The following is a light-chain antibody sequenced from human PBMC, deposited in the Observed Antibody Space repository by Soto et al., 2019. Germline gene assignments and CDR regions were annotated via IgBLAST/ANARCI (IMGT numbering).Light chain of an antibody. Sequence: EIGLTQSPGTLSLSTGERATLSCRASQSVSNNYLAWYQQKPGQAPRLLIYGASNRATGIPDRFSGSGSGTDFTLTISSLEPEDFAVYYCHQRQSWPRTFGQGTKVDIK. V-gene: IGKV3-20*01. CDR3: HQRQSWPRT. J-gene: IGKJ1*01. CDR1: QSVSNNY. CDR2: GAS.